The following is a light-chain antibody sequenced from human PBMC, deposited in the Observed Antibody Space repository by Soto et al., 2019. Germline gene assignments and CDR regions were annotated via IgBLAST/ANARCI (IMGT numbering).Light chain of an antibody. CDR1: KSVSSSY. Sequence: EIVLTQSPGTLSLSPGERATLSCRASKSVSSSYLAWYQQKPGQAPRLLIYGASSRATGIPHRLSGSVSGTDFTLIISSLQPEDFAGYYCQQYGSSPPFTFGPGTKVDIK. V-gene: IGKV3-20*01. CDR3: QQYGSSPPFT. CDR2: GAS. J-gene: IGKJ3*01.